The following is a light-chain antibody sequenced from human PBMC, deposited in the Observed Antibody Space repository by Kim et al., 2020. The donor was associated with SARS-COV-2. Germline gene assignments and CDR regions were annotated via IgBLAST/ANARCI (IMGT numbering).Light chain of an antibody. V-gene: IGLV2-14*03. J-gene: IGLJ1*01. CDR2: RVT. CDR3: TSYGNSGPYV. CDR1: RCDVGGNDF. Sequence: QSALTQPASVSGSPGQSITISCTVTRCDVGGNDFVSWYQHQPGKAPKLIIFRVTVRPSGISDRFSGSKSGNTASLTISRLRAEDEADYYCTSYGNSGPYVFGTGTKVTVL.